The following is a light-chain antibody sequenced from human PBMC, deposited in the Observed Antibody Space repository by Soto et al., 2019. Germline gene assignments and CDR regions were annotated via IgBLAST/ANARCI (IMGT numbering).Light chain of an antibody. CDR3: SSYTSSSTVV. CDR2: EVS. Sequence: QSALTQPASVSGSPGQSITISCTGTSSDVGGYNYVSWYQQHPGKAPKFMIYEVSNRPSGVSNRFSGSKSGNTASLTISGLQAEDEAGYYCSSYTSSSTVVFGGGTKVTVL. J-gene: IGLJ2*01. CDR1: SSDVGGYNY. V-gene: IGLV2-14*01.